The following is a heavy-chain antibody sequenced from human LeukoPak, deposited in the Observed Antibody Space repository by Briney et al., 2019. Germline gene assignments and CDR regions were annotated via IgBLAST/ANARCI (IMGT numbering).Heavy chain of an antibody. CDR1: GGSISSYY. D-gene: IGHD4-23*01. Sequence: SETLSLTCTVSGGSISSYYWSWIRQPPGKGLEWIGYIYYSGSTNYNPSLKSRVTISVDTSKNQFSLKLSSVTAADTAVYYCARAVDRRFDPWGQGTLVTVSS. J-gene: IGHJ5*02. V-gene: IGHV4-59*12. CDR2: IYYSGST. CDR3: ARAVDRRFDP.